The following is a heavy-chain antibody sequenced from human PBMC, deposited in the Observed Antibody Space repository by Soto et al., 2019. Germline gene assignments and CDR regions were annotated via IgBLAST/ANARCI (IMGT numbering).Heavy chain of an antibody. V-gene: IGHV4-31*03. D-gene: IGHD5-12*01. Sequence: KTSETLSLTCTVSGGSISSGGYYWSWIRQHPGKGLEWIGYIYYSGSTYYNPSLKSRVTISVDTSKNQFSLKLSSVTAADTAVYYCARVKKKGVATTNFDYWGQGTLVTVSS. J-gene: IGHJ4*02. CDR2: IYYSGST. CDR3: ARVKKKGVATTNFDY. CDR1: GGSISSGGYY.